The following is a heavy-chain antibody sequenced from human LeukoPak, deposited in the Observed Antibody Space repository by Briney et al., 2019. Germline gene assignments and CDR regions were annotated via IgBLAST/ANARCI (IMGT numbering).Heavy chain of an antibody. V-gene: IGHV1-69*04. J-gene: IGHJ1*01. D-gene: IGHD6-13*01. Sequence: SVKVSCKASGGTFSSYAISWVRQAPGQGLEWMGRIIPILGIANYAQKFQGRVTITADKSTSTAYMELSSLRAEDTAVYYCAIPGDYSSSWYRTEYFQHWGQGTLVTVSS. CDR2: IIPILGIA. CDR1: GGTFSSYA. CDR3: AIPGDYSSSWYRTEYFQH.